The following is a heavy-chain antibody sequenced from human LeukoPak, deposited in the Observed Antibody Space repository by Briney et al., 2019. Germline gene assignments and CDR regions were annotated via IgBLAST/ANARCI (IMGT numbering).Heavy chain of an antibody. Sequence: PSETLSLTCAVYGGPFSGYHWTWIRQSPGKGLEWIGDINPSGGTYYNPSLKSRLTISVDTSKNQFSLKLSSVTAADTAVYYCARRPTYCSSTSCYLYYYGMDVWGQGTTVTVSS. J-gene: IGHJ6*02. CDR1: GGPFSGYH. V-gene: IGHV4-34*01. CDR3: ARRPTYCSSTSCYLYYYGMDV. CDR2: INPSGGT. D-gene: IGHD2-2*01.